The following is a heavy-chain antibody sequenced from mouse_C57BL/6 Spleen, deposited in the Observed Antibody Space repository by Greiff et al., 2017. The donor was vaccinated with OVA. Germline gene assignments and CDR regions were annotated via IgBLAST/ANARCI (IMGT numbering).Heavy chain of an antibody. J-gene: IGHJ2*01. Sequence: EVHLVESEGGLVQPGSSMKLSCTASGFTFSDYYMAWVRQVPEKGLEWVANINYDGSSTYYLDSLKSRFIISRDNAKNILYLQMSSLKSEDTATYYCAREGTGNGYFDYWGQGTTLTVSS. D-gene: IGHD4-1*01. V-gene: IGHV5-16*01. CDR1: GFTFSDYY. CDR2: INYDGSST. CDR3: AREGTGNGYFDY.